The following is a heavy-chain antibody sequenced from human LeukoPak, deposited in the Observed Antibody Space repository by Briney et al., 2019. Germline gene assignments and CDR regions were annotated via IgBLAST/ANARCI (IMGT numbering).Heavy chain of an antibody. V-gene: IGHV4-34*01. CDR2: INHSGST. J-gene: IGHJ4*02. CDR1: GGSFSGYY. Sequence: PSETLSLTCAVYGGSFSGYYWSWIRQPPGKGLEWIGEINHSGSTNYNPSLKSRVTISVDTSKNQFSLQLSSVTAADTAVYYCARRLWFADTPLDYWGQGTLVTVSS. CDR3: ARRLWFADTPLDY. D-gene: IGHD3-10*01.